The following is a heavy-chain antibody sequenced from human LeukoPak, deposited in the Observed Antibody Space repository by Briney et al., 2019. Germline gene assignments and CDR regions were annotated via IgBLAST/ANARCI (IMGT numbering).Heavy chain of an antibody. CDR3: AREESRNSNDM. D-gene: IGHD2-2*01. CDR2: INHNGNVN. CDR1: GFTFSSYW. Sequence: GGSLRLSCAASGFTFSSYWMNWARQYPGKGLEWVASINHNGNVNYYVDSVKGRFTISRDNAKNSLNLQMNCLRTEDTAVYYCAREESRNSNDMWGLGTMVTVSS. V-gene: IGHV3-7*01. J-gene: IGHJ3*02.